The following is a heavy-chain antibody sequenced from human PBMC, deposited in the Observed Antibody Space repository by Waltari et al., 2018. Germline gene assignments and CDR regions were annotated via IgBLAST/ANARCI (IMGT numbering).Heavy chain of an antibody. CDR3: ARDPDSNHPANWFDP. D-gene: IGHD4-4*01. CDR1: GGSFSGYY. J-gene: IGHJ5*02. Sequence: QVQLQQWGAGLLKPSETLSLTCAVYGGSFSGYYWSWIRQPPGKGLEWIGEINLSGSTNYNPSLKSRVTISVDTSKNELSLKLSSVTAADTAVYYCARDPDSNHPANWFDPWGQGTLVTVSS. CDR2: INLSGST. V-gene: IGHV4-34*01.